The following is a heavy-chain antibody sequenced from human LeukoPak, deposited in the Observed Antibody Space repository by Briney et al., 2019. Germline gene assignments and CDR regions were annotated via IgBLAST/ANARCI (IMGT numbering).Heavy chain of an antibody. CDR3: AKAGVGATVFDY. CDR1: GSTFSSYA. CDR2: ISSSGGST. J-gene: IGHJ4*02. V-gene: IGHV3-23*01. D-gene: IGHD1-26*01. Sequence: PGGSLRLSCAASGSTFSSYAMSWVRQAPGKGLEWVSAISSSGGSTNYADSVKGRFTISRDNLKNTLYLQMNSLRAEDTAVYYCAKAGVGATVFDYWGQGTLVTVSS.